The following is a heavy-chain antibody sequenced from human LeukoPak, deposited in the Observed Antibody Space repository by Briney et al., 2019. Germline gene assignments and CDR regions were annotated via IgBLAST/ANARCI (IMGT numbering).Heavy chain of an antibody. CDR1: GFTFSSYG. J-gene: IGHJ3*02. Sequence: GGSLRLSCAASGFTFSSYGMSWVRQAPGKGLEWVSGISGSGGSTYYADSVKGRFTISRDNSKNTLYLQMNSLRAEDSAVYYCATDIRWGAFDIWGQGTMVTVSS. V-gene: IGHV3-23*01. CDR2: ISGSGGST. CDR3: ATDIRWGAFDI. D-gene: IGHD3-3*01.